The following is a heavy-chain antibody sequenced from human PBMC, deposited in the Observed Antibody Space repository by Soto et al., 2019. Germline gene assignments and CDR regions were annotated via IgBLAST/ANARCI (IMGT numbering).Heavy chain of an antibody. CDR1: GYTFTDYD. CDR3: ARDEGEDYGDFFRL. J-gene: IGHJ4*02. V-gene: IGHV1-8*02. CDR2: MNTNSGTR. Sequence: QVQMVQSGAELKKPGASVKVSCKTSGYTFTDYDINWVRLAPGLGLEWLGWMNTNSGTRGHAQKFQGRINMTRDASINTAYLELSGLTSEDTAIYVCARDEGEDYGDFFRLWGQGTLVDVSS. D-gene: IGHD4-17*01.